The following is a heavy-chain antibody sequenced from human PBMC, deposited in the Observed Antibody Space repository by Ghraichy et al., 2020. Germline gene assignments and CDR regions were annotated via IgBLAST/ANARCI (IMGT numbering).Heavy chain of an antibody. CDR1: GFTFNNYA. J-gene: IGHJ4*02. CDR3: AKDPSYYYYDTNFDS. V-gene: IGHV3-23*01. CDR2: VRGSGDDT. D-gene: IGHD3-22*01. Sequence: GGSLRLSCVASGFTFNNYAMSWVRQAPGKGLEWVSSVRGSGDDTYYADSVKGRFTISRDNSKNTLYLQMNSLRAEDTAVYFCAKDPSYYYYDTNFDSWGQGTLVTVSS.